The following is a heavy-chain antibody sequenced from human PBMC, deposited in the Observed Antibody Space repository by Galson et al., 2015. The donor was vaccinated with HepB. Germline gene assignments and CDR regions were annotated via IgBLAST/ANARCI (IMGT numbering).Heavy chain of an antibody. CDR1: GVTVSSNY. V-gene: IGHV3-66*01. Sequence: SLRLSCAASGVTVSSNYMSWVRQAPGKGLEWVSVIYSGGSTYYADSVKGRFTISRDNSKNTLYLQMNSLRAEDTAVYYCARDGGGGVAGTLDYWGQGTLVTVSS. CDR2: IYSGGST. CDR3: ARDGGGGVAGTLDY. D-gene: IGHD3-16*01. J-gene: IGHJ4*02.